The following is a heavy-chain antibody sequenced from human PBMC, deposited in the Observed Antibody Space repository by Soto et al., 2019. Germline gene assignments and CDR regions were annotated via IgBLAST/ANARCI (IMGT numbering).Heavy chain of an antibody. CDR2: IYYSGST. Sequence: PSDTLALTFTVSGGSVSSVEYFWTWLLQSPGKRLEWIAYIYYSGSTNYTPSLKSRATISVDTSKSQVSLTLTSMTAADAALYYCARSPNCCYYCFDVWGQGTVVTVSS. CDR1: GGSVSSVEYF. CDR3: ARSPNCCYYCFDV. J-gene: IGHJ5*02. D-gene: IGHD1-26*01. V-gene: IGHV4-61*08.